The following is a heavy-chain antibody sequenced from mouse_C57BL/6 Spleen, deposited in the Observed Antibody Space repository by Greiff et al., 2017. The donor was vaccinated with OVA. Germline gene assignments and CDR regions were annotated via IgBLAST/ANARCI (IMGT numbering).Heavy chain of an antibody. CDR1: GFTFSDYG. CDR3: ARPLITTVPPGFAY. V-gene: IGHV5-17*01. CDR2: ISSGSSTI. D-gene: IGHD1-1*01. Sequence: EVHLVESGGGLVKPGGSLKLSCAASGFTFSDYGMHWVRQAPEKGLEWVAYISSGSSTIYYADTVKGRFTISRDNAKNTLFLQMTSLRSEDTAMYYCARPLITTVPPGFAYWGQGTLVTVSA. J-gene: IGHJ3*01.